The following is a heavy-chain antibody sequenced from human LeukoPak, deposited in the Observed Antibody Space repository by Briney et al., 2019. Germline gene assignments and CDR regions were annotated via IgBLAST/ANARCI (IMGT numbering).Heavy chain of an antibody. Sequence: QSGGSLRLSCAASGFTFGSYAMHWVRQAPGKGLEWVAVISYDGSNKYYADSVKGRFTISRDNSKNTLYLQMNSLRAEDTAVYYCARDLTRIYSSPRPGSYWGQGTLVTVSS. CDR1: GFTFGSYA. J-gene: IGHJ4*02. D-gene: IGHD6-13*01. V-gene: IGHV3-30-3*01. CDR3: ARDLTRIYSSPRPGSY. CDR2: ISYDGSNK.